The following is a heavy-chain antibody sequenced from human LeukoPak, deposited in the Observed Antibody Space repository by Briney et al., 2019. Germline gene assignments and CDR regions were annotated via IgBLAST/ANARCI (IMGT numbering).Heavy chain of an antibody. Sequence: SETLSLICAVYGGSFSGYYWSWIRQPPGKGLEWIGEINHSGSTNYNPSLKSRVTISVDTSKNQFSLKLSSVTAADTAVYYCARVPTHRGPEGWGQGTLVTVSS. D-gene: IGHD1-26*01. V-gene: IGHV4-34*01. CDR1: GGSFSGYY. CDR3: ARVPTHRGPEG. CDR2: INHSGST. J-gene: IGHJ4*02.